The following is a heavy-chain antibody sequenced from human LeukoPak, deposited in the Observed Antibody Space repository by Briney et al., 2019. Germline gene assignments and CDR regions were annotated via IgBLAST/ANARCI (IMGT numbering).Heavy chain of an antibody. CDR2: INHSGST. V-gene: IGHV4-34*01. J-gene: IGHJ4*02. CDR3: ARHSKWLDFDY. Sequence: PSETLSLTCAVYGGSFSGYYWSWIRQPPGKGLEWIGEINHSGSTNYNPSLKSRVTISVDTSKNQLSLKLSSVTAADTAVYYCARHSKWLDFDYWGQGTLVTVSS. CDR1: GGSFSGYY. D-gene: IGHD5-12*01.